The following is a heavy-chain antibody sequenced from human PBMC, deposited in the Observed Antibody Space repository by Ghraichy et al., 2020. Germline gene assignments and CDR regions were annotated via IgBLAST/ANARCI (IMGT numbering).Heavy chain of an antibody. CDR3: ARDGSAYYLSPFAS. J-gene: IGHJ4*02. D-gene: IGHD2/OR15-2a*01. Sequence: GGPLRLSCAGSGFTVSSSYMSWVRQAPGKGLEWLSLLYSGGSAFYAASVQGRFTISRDNAKNTLYLQMDNLRAEDTAVYYCARDGSAYYLSPFASWGQGTLVTVSS. CDR1: GFTVSSSY. CDR2: LYSGGSA. V-gene: IGHV3-66*01.